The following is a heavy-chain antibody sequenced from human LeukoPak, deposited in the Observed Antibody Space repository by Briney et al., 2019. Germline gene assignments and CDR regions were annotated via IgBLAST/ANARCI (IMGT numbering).Heavy chain of an antibody. J-gene: IGHJ4*02. CDR2: ISGSGGST. CDR3: AKESASRSMIVVVTPFDY. CDR1: GFTFSSYA. D-gene: IGHD3-22*01. Sequence: GGSLRLSCAASGFTFSSYAMSWVRQAPVKGLEWVSAISGSGGSTYYADSVKGRFTISRDNSKNTLYLQMNSLRAEDTAVYYCAKESASRSMIVVVTPFDYWGQGTLVTVSS. V-gene: IGHV3-23*01.